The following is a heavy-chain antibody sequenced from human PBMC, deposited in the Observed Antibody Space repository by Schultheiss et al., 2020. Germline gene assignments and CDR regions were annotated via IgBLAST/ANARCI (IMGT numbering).Heavy chain of an antibody. J-gene: IGHJ6*02. CDR3: AREGAAAGTYYYYYYGMDV. D-gene: IGHD6-13*01. CDR2: ISAYNGNT. Sequence: ASVKVSCKASGYTFTSYGISWVRQAPGQGLEWMGWISAYNGNTNYAQKLQGRVTMTTDTSTSTAYMELRSLRSDDTAVYYCAREGAAAGTYYYYYYGMDVWGQGTTVTVSS. V-gene: IGHV1-18*01. CDR1: GYTFTSYG.